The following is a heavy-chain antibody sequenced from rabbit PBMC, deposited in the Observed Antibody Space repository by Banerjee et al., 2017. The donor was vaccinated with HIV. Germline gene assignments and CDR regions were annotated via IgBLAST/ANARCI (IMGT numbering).Heavy chain of an antibody. V-gene: IGHV1S45*01. CDR1: GFSFSNKYV. CDR2: IYTGSSGNT. Sequence: QEQLEESGGGLVQPEGSLTLTCKASGFSFSNKYVMCWVRQAPGKGPEWIACIYTGSSGNTVCASWAKGRFTISKTSSTTVTLQMTSLTAADTATYFCARGSGDAGYGCDQWGPGTLVTVS. J-gene: IGHJ2*01. D-gene: IGHD4-2*01. CDR3: ARGSGDAGYGCDQ.